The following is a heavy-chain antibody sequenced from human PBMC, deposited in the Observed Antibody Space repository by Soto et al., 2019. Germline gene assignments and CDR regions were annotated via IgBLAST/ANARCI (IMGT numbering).Heavy chain of an antibody. Sequence: MQLLESGGGLVQPGQSLTLSCVASGFTFDNYAMAWVRQAPGKGLEWVSSLTASGHRTYYADSGKGRFSFSRDNSKNTLYLQMNSLRVEATAVYYGAKEVEITVATSFAFDVWGQGTEVTVSS. D-gene: IGHD5-12*01. CDR1: GFTFDNYA. CDR2: LTASGHRT. V-gene: IGHV3-23*01. J-gene: IGHJ3*01. CDR3: AKEVEITVATSFAFDV.